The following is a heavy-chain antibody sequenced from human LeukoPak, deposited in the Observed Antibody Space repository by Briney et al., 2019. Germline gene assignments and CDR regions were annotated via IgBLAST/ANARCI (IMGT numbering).Heavy chain of an antibody. CDR2: IYYSKNT. Sequence: SKTLSITCTISGGSISSSSTYWGCIRQPPGKGLEWIGSIYYSKNTYYNPSLKSRVTISADTSKNHFSLTLGSVSATDTAVYYCVSPRGFSYGYFDYWGQGTLVTVSS. V-gene: IGHV4-39*02. CDR1: GGSISSSSTY. J-gene: IGHJ4*02. CDR3: VSPRGFSYGYFDY. D-gene: IGHD5-18*01.